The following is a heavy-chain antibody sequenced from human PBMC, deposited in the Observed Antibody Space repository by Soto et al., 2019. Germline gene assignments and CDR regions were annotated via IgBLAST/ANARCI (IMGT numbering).Heavy chain of an antibody. V-gene: IGHV1-3*01. CDR2: ISAGNGNT. J-gene: IGHJ4*02. CDR3: AREVDSSGYSPADY. D-gene: IGHD3-22*01. Sequence: ASVKVSCKASGYTFTTYAMHWVRQAPGQRLEWMGWISAGNGNTKYSQKFQGRVTITRDTSASTAYMELSSLRSEDTAVYYCAREVDSSGYSPADYWGQGTLVTVSS. CDR1: GYTFTTYA.